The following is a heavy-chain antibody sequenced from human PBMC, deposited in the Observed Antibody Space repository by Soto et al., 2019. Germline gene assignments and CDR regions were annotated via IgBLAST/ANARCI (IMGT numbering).Heavy chain of an antibody. D-gene: IGHD2-2*01. CDR3: ARAGVPAAIGGYFDY. J-gene: IGHJ4*02. V-gene: IGHV1-69*01. Sequence: QVQLVQSGAEVKKPGSSVKVSCKASGGTFSSYAISWVRQAPGQGLEWMGGIIPIFGTANYAQKFQGRVKITADESTSTDYMELSSLRSEDTAVYYCARAGVPAAIGGYFDYWGQGTLVTVSS. CDR1: GGTFSSYA. CDR2: IIPIFGTA.